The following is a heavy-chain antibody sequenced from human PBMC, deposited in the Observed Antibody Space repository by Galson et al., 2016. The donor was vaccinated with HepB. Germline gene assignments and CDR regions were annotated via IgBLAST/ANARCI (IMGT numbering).Heavy chain of an antibody. V-gene: IGHV3-23*01. CDR3: AREGLSDYGDYKYYYYALDV. D-gene: IGHD4-17*01. CDR1: GFTFSSYA. CDR2: ISGIGGYT. Sequence: SLRLSCAASGFTFSSYAMIWVRQAPGKGLEWVSIISGIGGYTSDADSVKGRFTISRDNAKNSLYLQMNSLRAEDTAVYYCAREGLSDYGDYKYYYYALDVWGQGTTVTVSS. J-gene: IGHJ6*02.